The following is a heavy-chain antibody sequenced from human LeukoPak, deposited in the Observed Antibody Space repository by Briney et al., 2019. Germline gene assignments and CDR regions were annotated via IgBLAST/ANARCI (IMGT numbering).Heavy chain of an antibody. CDR2: INHSGST. CDR3: ARGGDGYNFNFDY. J-gene: IGHJ4*02. Sequence: PGGSLRLSCAASGFTFSSYSMNWVRQPPGKGLEWIGEINHSGSTNYNPSLKSRVTISVDTSKNQFSLKLSSVTAADTAVYYCARGGDGYNFNFDYWGQGTLVTVSS. V-gene: IGHV4-34*01. D-gene: IGHD5-24*01. CDR1: GFTFSSYS.